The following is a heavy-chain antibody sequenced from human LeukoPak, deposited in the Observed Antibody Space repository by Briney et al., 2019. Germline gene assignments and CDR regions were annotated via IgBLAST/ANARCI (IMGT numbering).Heavy chain of an antibody. V-gene: IGHV3-30*18. Sequence: PGGSLRLSCAASGFAFSSYNMNWVRQAPGKGLEWVAVISYDGRNIHYPDSVKGRFTISRDISTDTLWLQMDSLRTEDTAVYYCAKGPLRGTAAAIDYWGQGTLVTVSS. D-gene: IGHD2-2*01. CDR1: GFAFSSYN. CDR2: ISYDGRNI. J-gene: IGHJ4*02. CDR3: AKGPLRGTAAAIDY.